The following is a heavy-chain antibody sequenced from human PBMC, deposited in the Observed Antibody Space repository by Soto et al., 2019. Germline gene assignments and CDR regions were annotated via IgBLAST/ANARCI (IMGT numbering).Heavy chain of an antibody. D-gene: IGHD4-17*01. CDR1: GFTFTSSA. J-gene: IGHJ4*02. Sequence: QMPLVQSGPEVKKPGTSVKVSCKASGFTFTSSAVQWVRQARGQRLEWIGWIVVGSGNTNYAQKFQERVTITRDMSTSTAYMELSSLRSEDTAVYYCAAGTTGDFDYWGPGNPGHRLL. V-gene: IGHV1-58*01. CDR3: AAGTTGDFDY. CDR2: IVVGSGNT.